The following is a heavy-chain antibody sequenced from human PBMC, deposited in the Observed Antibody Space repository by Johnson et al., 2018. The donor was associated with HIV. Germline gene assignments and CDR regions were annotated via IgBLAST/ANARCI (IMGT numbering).Heavy chain of an antibody. Sequence: QVQLVESGGGVVQPGRSLRLSCAASGFTFSSYAMHWVRQAPGKALEWVAIISYDGSNKYYADSVKGRFTISRDNSKNTLYLQMNSLRAEDTAVYYCARGSWSSGSYGIWYTFDIWGQGTKVTVSS. CDR2: ISYDGSNK. CDR1: GFTFSSYA. D-gene: IGHD1-26*01. CDR3: ARGSWSSGSYGIWYTFDI. V-gene: IGHV3-30*04. J-gene: IGHJ3*02.